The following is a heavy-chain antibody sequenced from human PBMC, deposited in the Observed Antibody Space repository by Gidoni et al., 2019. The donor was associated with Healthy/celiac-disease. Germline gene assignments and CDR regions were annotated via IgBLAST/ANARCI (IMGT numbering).Heavy chain of an antibody. CDR2: ISSSSSYT. J-gene: IGHJ4*02. Sequence: QVQLVESGGGLVKPGGSLRLSCAASGFTFSDYYMSWIRQAPGKGLEWVSYISSSSSYTNYADSVKGRFTISRDNAKNSLYLQMNSLRAEDTAVYYCARIYSTSHEFDYWGQGTLVTVSS. D-gene: IGHD4-4*01. V-gene: IGHV3-11*06. CDR1: GFTFSDYY. CDR3: ARIYSTSHEFDY.